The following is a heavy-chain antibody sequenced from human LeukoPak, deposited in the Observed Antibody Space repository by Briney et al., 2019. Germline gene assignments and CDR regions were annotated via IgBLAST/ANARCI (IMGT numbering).Heavy chain of an antibody. Sequence: ASVKVSCKASGYTFTSYGISWVRQAPGQGLEWMGWISAYNGNTNYAQKLQGRVTMTTDTSTSTAYMELRSLRSDDTAVYYCARAPYYDILTGYYYFDYWGQGTLVTVSS. CDR2: ISAYNGNT. CDR1: GYTFTSYG. CDR3: ARAPYYDILTGYYYFDY. J-gene: IGHJ4*02. V-gene: IGHV1-18*01. D-gene: IGHD3-9*01.